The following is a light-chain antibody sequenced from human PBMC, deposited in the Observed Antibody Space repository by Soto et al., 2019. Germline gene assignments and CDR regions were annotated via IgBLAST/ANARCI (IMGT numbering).Light chain of an antibody. J-gene: IGKJ1*01. CDR1: QSISNW. Sequence: DIQMTQSPSSLSASVGDRVTITCRASQSISNWLAWYQQKPGKAPKLLIYDASTLESGVPSRFSGGGFGTDFTLTISRLQPDDFATYYCQQYSSYSTFGHGTKVEMK. V-gene: IGKV1-5*01. CDR3: QQYSSYST. CDR2: DAS.